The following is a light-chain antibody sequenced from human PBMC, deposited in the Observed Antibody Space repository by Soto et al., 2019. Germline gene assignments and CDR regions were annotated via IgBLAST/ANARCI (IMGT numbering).Light chain of an antibody. CDR3: QQYHTWPIT. J-gene: IGKJ4*01. CDR2: DAS. CDR1: QSISSW. V-gene: IGKV1-5*01. Sequence: DIQMTQSPSTLSASVGDRVTITCRASQSISSWLAWYQQKPGKAPKLLIYDASSLESGVPSRFSGSGSGTEFTLTISSLQPDDCAISYCQQYHTWPITFGGGTKVDIK.